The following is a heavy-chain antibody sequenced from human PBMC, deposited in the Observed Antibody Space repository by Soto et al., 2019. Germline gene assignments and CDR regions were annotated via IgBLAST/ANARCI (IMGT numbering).Heavy chain of an antibody. CDR3: ARASPVICGGDPCYRLDSSFDS. CDR1: GATFSTTG. V-gene: IGHV1-69*01. D-gene: IGHD2-21*02. CDR2: IIPLFGTP. J-gene: IGHJ5*01. Sequence: QVHLVQSGAEVRKPGSSLRVSCKSSGATFSTTGISWVRQAPGQGLEWMGGIIPLFGTPKYARKFQGRVSITADESTNTVYMELNSLRPDDPAVYYCARASPVICGGDPCYRLDSSFDSWGQGSLVIVSS.